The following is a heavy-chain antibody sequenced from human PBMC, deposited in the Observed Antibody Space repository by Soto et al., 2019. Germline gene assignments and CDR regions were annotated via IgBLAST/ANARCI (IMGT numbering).Heavy chain of an antibody. Sequence: GGSLRLSCAASGFTVSSNYMSWVRQAPGKGLEWVSVIYSGGSTYYADSVKGRFTISRDNSKNTLYLQMNSLRAEDTAVYYCAATVTTRSARAFDIWGQGTMVTVSS. D-gene: IGHD4-17*01. J-gene: IGHJ3*02. CDR3: AATVTTRSARAFDI. V-gene: IGHV3-66*01. CDR2: IYSGGST. CDR1: GFTVSSNY.